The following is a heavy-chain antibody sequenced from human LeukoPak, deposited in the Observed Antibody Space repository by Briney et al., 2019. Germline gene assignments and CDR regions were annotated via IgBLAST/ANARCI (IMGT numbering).Heavy chain of an antibody. CDR1: GFTVSRNY. D-gene: IGHD3-16*01. V-gene: IGHV3-66*01. J-gene: IGHJ3*02. Sequence: GGSLRLSCAASGFTVSRNYMSWVRQAPGKGLEWVPVIYSGGRTYYADSVKGRFTISRDNSKNTLYLQMNSLRAGDTAVYYCARGSGGAFDIWGQGTMVTVSS. CDR2: IYSGGRT. CDR3: ARGSGGAFDI.